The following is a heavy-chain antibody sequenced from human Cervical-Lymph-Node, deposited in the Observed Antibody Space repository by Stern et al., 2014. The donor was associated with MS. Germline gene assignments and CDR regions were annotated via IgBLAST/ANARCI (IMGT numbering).Heavy chain of an antibody. Sequence: QMQLVQSGAEVKKPGASVKVSCKVSGYSFTAYFIHWVRQAPGQGLEWMGWISTDTGGANYAQRFQGRVTMTRDTSISTAYMELSRLRSDDTAVYYCARDRGSHSDYWGQGTLVTVSS. CDR2: ISTDTGGA. D-gene: IGHD1-26*01. V-gene: IGHV1-2*02. J-gene: IGHJ4*02. CDR3: ARDRGSHSDY. CDR1: GYSFTAYF.